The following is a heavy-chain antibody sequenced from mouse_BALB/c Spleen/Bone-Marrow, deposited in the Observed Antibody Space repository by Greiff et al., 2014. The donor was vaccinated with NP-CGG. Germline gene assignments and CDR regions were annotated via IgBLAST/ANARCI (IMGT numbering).Heavy chain of an antibody. CDR3: ARDYYGSSYGFAY. V-gene: IGHV1-18*01. D-gene: IGHD1-1*01. Sequence: VQLQQSGPELVKPGASMKISCKASGYSFTGYTMNWVKQSHGKSLEWIGLINPYNGGTSYNQKFKGKATLTVDKSSSTAYMELLSLTSEDSAVYYCARDYYGSSYGFAYWGRGTLVTVSA. CDR1: GYSFTGYT. J-gene: IGHJ3*01. CDR2: INPYNGGT.